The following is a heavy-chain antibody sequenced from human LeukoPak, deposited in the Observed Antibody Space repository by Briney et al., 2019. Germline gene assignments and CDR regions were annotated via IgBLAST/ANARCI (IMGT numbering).Heavy chain of an antibody. D-gene: IGHD6-19*01. Sequence: GGSLRLSCAASGFTFSSYAMSWVRQAPGKGLKWVSVIGYSGGSTYYADSVKGRFTISRDNSKNTLYLQMNSLRAEDTAVYYCAKVLLQWTHALLFAYWGQGTLVTVSS. CDR3: AKVLLQWTHALLFAY. CDR2: IGYSGGST. CDR1: GFTFSSYA. V-gene: IGHV3-23*01. J-gene: IGHJ4*02.